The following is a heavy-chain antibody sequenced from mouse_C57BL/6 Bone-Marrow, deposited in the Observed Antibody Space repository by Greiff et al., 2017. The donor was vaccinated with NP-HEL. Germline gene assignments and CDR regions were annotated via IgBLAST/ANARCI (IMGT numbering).Heavy chain of an antibody. CDR3: AIGSWFGF. Sequence: VQLQQPGAELVKPGASVKLSCKASGYTFTSYWMHWVKQRPGQGLEWIGSIHPYDSDTNYNQKFKGKATLTIDKSSSTAYMQLSGLTAEDSAVYYCAIGSWFGFWCRGTLVTVSA. D-gene: IGHD1-1*01. V-gene: IGHV1-74*01. J-gene: IGHJ3*02. CDR1: GYTFTSYW. CDR2: IHPYDSDT.